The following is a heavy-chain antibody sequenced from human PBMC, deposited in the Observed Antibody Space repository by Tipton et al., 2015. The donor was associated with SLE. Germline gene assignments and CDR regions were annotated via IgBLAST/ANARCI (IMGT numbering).Heavy chain of an antibody. V-gene: IGHV4-59*07. CDR2: IYYSGST. CDR3: ARSPGRLRSMDY. CDR1: GGSISSYY. D-gene: IGHD3-3*01. J-gene: IGHJ4*02. Sequence: TLSLTCTVSGGSISSYYWSWIRQPPGKGLEWIGDIYYSGSTNYKPSLKSRVTISVDTSKNQFSLKLNSVTAADTAMYFCARSPGRLRSMDYWGQGTLVTVSS.